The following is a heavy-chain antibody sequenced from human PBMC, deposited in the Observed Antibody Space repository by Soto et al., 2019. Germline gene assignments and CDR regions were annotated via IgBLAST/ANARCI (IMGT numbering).Heavy chain of an antibody. CDR3: ARLGWWVGRPSFYSFDY. V-gene: IGHV4-59*08. CDR2: IYYSGST. J-gene: IGHJ4*02. Sequence: SETLSLTCTVSGGSISSYYWSWIRQPPGKGLEWIGYIYYSGSTNYNPSLKSRVTISVDTSKNQFSLKLSSVTAADTAVYYCARLGWWVGRPSFYSFDYWGQGTLVTVSS. D-gene: IGHD2-15*01. CDR1: GGSISSYY.